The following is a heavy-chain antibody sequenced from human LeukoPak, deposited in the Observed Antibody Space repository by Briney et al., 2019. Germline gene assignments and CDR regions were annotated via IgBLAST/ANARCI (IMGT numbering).Heavy chain of an antibody. CDR1: GGSISSYY. Sequence: SETLSLTCTVSGGSISSYYWSWIRQPAGNGLEWIGRIYASGSTNYNPSLKSRVTMSVDTSKNQFSLKLSSVTAADTAVYYCARVNRPYYYDSSGSIIRDNWFDPWGQGTLVTVSS. J-gene: IGHJ5*02. V-gene: IGHV4-4*07. CDR2: IYASGST. D-gene: IGHD3-22*01. CDR3: ARVNRPYYYDSSGSIIRDNWFDP.